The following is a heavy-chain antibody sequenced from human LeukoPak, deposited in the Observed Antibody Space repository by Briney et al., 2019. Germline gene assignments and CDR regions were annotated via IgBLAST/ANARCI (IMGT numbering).Heavy chain of an antibody. J-gene: IGHJ6*02. V-gene: IGHV1-2*06. Sequence: ASVKVSCKASGYTFTGYYIHWIRQAPGQGLEWVGRINPTSGATNYAQKFQGRVTMTRDTSISTAYMELSRLRSDDTAVYYCARVQDDNYYYGMDVWGQGTTVTVSS. CDR2: INPTSGAT. CDR1: GYTFTGYY. CDR3: ARVQDDNYYYGMDV. D-gene: IGHD3-9*01.